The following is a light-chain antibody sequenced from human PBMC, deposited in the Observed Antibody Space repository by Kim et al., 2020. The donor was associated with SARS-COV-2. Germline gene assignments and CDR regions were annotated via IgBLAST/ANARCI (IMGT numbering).Light chain of an antibody. V-gene: IGLV2-23*01. CDR1: SSDVVIFNL. J-gene: IGLJ3*02. CDR2: EGT. CDR3: CSYAGSTWL. Sequence: PGQSIRIPCTGTSSDVVIFNLVSWYQQHPGKAPKLIIYEGTKRPSGFSNRFSGSKSGNTASLTISDLQAEDEADYYCCSYAGSTWLFGGGTQLTVL.